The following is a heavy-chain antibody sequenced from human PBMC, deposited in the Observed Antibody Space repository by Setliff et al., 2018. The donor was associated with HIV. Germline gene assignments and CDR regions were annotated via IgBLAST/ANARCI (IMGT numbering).Heavy chain of an antibody. V-gene: IGHV4-39*07. CDR1: GGSIGSGSHY. CDR3: ATSLITVPPDAFDI. CDR2: IYHNGNT. D-gene: IGHD4-4*01. J-gene: IGHJ3*02. Sequence: SETLSLTCTVSGGSIGSGSHYWGWIRQPPGMGLEWIASIYHNGNTYYNPSLKGRVTMSVDTSKNQFSLKLSAVTAAATAVYYCATSLITVPPDAFDIWGQGTMVTVSS.